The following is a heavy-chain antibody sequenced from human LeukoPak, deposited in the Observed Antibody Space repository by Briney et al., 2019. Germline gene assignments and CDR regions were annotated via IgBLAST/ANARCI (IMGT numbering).Heavy chain of an antibody. V-gene: IGHV3-30*18. Sequence: PGRSLRLSCAASGFTFSSYGMHWVRQAPGKGLEGVAVISYDGSNKYYADSVKGRFTISRDNSKNTLYLQMNSLRAEDTAVYYCAKDPSDYWGQGTLVTVSS. J-gene: IGHJ4*02. CDR1: GFTFSSYG. CDR3: AKDPSDY. CDR2: ISYDGSNK.